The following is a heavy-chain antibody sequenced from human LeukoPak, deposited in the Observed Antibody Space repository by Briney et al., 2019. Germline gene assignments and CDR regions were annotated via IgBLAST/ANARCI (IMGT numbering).Heavy chain of an antibody. Sequence: GGSLRLSCAASGFTFDDYAMHWVRQAPGKGLEWVSSISSSSSYIYYADSVKGRFTISRDNAKNSLYLQMNSLRAEDTAVYYCARGDPYYDFWSGSTGGYWGQGTLVTVSS. J-gene: IGHJ4*02. CDR3: ARGDPYYDFWSGSTGGY. CDR2: ISSSSSYI. CDR1: GFTFDDYA. V-gene: IGHV3-21*01. D-gene: IGHD3-3*01.